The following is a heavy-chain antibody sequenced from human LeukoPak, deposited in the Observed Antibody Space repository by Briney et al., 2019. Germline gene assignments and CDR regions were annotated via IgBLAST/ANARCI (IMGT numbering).Heavy chain of an antibody. V-gene: IGHV3-23*01. Sequence: GGSLRLSCAASGFTFSSDAMSWVRQAPGKGLEWVSAISGSGGSTYYADSVKGRFTISRDNSKNTLYLQMNSLRAEDTAVYYCAKGIYGDYALDAFDIWGQGTMVTVSS. J-gene: IGHJ3*02. D-gene: IGHD4-17*01. CDR2: ISGSGGST. CDR1: GFTFSSDA. CDR3: AKGIYGDYALDAFDI.